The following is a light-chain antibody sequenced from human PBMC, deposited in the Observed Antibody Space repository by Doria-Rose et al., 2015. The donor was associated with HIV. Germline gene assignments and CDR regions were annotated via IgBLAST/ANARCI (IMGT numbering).Light chain of an antibody. V-gene: IGKV4-1*01. J-gene: IGKJ3*01. CDR2: WAS. CDR1: QSLLYTSKNY. Sequence: TQSPESLGMSLGERATLNCKSNQSLLYTSKNYLAWYQQNPVQPPNLLIYWASTRQSGVPARFSGSGSGTDFTLTISSLEAEDVAVYYCQQYYDTPSFGPGTTVDIK. CDR3: QQYYDTPS.